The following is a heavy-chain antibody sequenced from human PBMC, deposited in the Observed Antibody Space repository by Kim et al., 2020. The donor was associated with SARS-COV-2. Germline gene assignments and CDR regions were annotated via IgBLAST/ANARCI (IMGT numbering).Heavy chain of an antibody. J-gene: IGHJ4*02. CDR3: AKGNGIVGATLDY. V-gene: IGHV3-23*01. Sequence: ADSVKGRLTIARSNAKNVLDLQMNGMRAEDTAVYYCAKGNGIVGATLDYWVQGTLVSVSS. D-gene: IGHD1-26*01.